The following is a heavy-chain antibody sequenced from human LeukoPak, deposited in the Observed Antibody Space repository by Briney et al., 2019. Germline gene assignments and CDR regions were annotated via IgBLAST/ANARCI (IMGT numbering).Heavy chain of an antibody. J-gene: IGHJ4*02. CDR2: ITASGTAM. D-gene: IGHD1-26*01. CDR3: ASSGSYRFDY. CDR1: GFAFSSYS. V-gene: IGHV3-48*02. Sequence: GGSLRLSCAASGFAFSSYSMNWVRQAPGKGLEWVSHITASGTAMFYADSVKGRFTISRDNAKNSLYLQMNSLRDEDTAVYYCASSGSYRFDYWGQGTLVTVSS.